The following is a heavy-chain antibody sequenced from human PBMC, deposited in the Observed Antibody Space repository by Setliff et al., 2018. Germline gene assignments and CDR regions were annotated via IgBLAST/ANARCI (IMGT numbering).Heavy chain of an antibody. J-gene: IGHJ6*02. V-gene: IGHV4-59*01. Sequence: SETLSLTCTVSGGSICPYFWSWIRQPPGKGLEWIGYIYHNGNTNFNPSLKTRVTMSVDTSKNQFALNLRSVTAADTAVYYCVRDRTAYSYGLDVWGQGTTVTVSS. D-gene: IGHD5-18*01. CDR2: IYHNGNT. CDR1: GGSICPYF. CDR3: VRDRTAYSYGLDV.